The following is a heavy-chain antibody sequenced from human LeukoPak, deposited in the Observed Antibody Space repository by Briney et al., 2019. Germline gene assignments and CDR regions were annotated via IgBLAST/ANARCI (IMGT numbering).Heavy chain of an antibody. CDR2: ITGSGGST. CDR3: ATDPLLDY. Sequence: GGSLRLSCAASGFTVISNYMSWVRQAPGKGLEWVSVITGSGGSTYYADSVKGRFTLSRDNSKNTLYLQMNSLRAEDTAVYYCATDPLLDYWGQGTLVAVSS. D-gene: IGHD2-15*01. CDR1: GFTVISNY. J-gene: IGHJ4*02. V-gene: IGHV3-53*01.